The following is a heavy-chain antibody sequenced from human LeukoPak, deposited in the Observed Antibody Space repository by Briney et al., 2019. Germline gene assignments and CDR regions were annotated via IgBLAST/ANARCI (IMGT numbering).Heavy chain of an antibody. V-gene: IGHV3-9*03. D-gene: IGHD4-17*01. J-gene: IGHJ3*02. CDR1: GFTFDDYA. CDR2: ISWNSGSI. Sequence: GGSLRLSCAASGFTFDDYAMHWARQAPGKGLEWVSGISWNSGSIGYADSVKGRFTISRDNAKNSLYLQMNSLRAEDMALYYCARARAPVTRISSFDIWGQGTMVTVSS. CDR3: ARARAPVTRISSFDI.